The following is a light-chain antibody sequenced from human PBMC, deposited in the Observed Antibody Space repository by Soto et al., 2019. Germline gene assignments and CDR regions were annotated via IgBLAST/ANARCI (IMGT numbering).Light chain of an antibody. Sequence: DIQMTQSPSTLSASVGDRVTITCRASQSVRSWLAWYQQKPGRAPKFLIYDASSLESGVPSRFSGSGSGTEFTLTISNLQPDDFATYYCQQYDNYPLTFGGRTKVEI. J-gene: IGKJ4*01. CDR2: DAS. CDR1: QSVRSW. V-gene: IGKV1-5*01. CDR3: QQYDNYPLT.